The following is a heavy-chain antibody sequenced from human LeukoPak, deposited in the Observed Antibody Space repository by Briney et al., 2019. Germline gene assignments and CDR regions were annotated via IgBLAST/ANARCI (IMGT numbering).Heavy chain of an antibody. CDR3: ARVVEAGVVVIVNYMDV. V-gene: IGHV1-18*01. D-gene: IGHD3-22*01. Sequence: ASVKVSCKASGYTFTSYGISWVRQAPGQGLEWMGWISAYNGNTNYAQKLQGRVTMTTDTSTSTAYMELRSLRSDDTAVYYCARVVEAGVVVIVNYMDVWGKGTTVTVSS. J-gene: IGHJ6*03. CDR2: ISAYNGNT. CDR1: GYTFTSYG.